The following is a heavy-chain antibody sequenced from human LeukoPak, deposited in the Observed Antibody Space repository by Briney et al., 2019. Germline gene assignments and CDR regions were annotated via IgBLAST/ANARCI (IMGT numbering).Heavy chain of an antibody. CDR2: INHSGST. D-gene: IGHD3-9*01. CDR3: ARAEDYDILTGPPPPFDY. V-gene: IGHV4-34*01. Sequence: SETLSLTCAVYGGSFSGYYWSWIRQPPGKGLEWIGEINHSGSTNYNPSLKSRVTISVDTSKNQFSPKLSSVTAADTAVYYCARAEDYDILTGPPPPFDYWGQGTLVTVSS. J-gene: IGHJ4*02. CDR1: GGSFSGYY.